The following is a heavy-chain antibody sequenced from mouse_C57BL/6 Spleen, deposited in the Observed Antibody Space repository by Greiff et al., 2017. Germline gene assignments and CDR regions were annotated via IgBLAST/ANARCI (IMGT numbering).Heavy chain of an antibody. CDR3: ARRAYDGFFDY. Sequence: LQQPGAELVRPGSSVKLSCKASGYTFTSYWMDWVKQRPIQGLEWIGNIDPSDSETHYNQKFKDKATLTVDKSSSTAYMQLSSLTSEDSAVYYCARRAYDGFFDYWGQGTTLTVSS. CDR1: GYTFTSYW. J-gene: IGHJ2*01. D-gene: IGHD2-3*01. CDR2: IDPSDSET. V-gene: IGHV1-52*01.